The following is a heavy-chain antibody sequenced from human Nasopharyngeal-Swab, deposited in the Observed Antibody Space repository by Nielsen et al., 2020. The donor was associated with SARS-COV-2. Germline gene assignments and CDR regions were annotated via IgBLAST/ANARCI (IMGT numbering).Heavy chain of an antibody. J-gene: IGHJ4*02. CDR2: FDPEDGET. Sequence: SVKVSCKVSGYTLTELSMHWVRQAPAKGLEWMGGFDPEDGETIYAQKFQGRVTMTEDTSTDTAYIELSSLRSEDTDVYYCATSYRIAAAGAYYFDYWGQGTLVTVSS. CDR3: ATSYRIAAAGAYYFDY. V-gene: IGHV1-24*01. D-gene: IGHD6-13*01. CDR1: GYTLTELS.